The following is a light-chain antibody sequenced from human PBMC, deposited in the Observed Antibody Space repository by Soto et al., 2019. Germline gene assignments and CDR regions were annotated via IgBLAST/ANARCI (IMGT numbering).Light chain of an antibody. J-gene: IGKJ1*01. CDR1: QSIDTW. CDR2: KAS. V-gene: IGKV1-5*03. CDR3: QQYNSYRA. Sequence: QMTQFPSTLSASLGDSVTITCRASQSIDTWLAWHQQKPGQAPKLLISKASSLESGVPSRFSGSGSGTEFTLTIRSLQPDDSATYYCQQYNSYRAFGQGTKVDIK.